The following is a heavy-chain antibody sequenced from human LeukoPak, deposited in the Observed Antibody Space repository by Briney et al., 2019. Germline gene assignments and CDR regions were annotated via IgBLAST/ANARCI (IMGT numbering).Heavy chain of an antibody. J-gene: IGHJ4*02. CDR1: GFTFSNAW. Sequence: SGGSLRLSCAASGFTFSNAWMSWVRQAPGKELEWVSVIYSGGSTYYADSVKGRFTISRDNSKNTVYLQMNSLRAEDTAVYYCARESSGWLQLFDYWGQGTLVTVSS. D-gene: IGHD5-24*01. CDR3: ARESSGWLQLFDY. CDR2: IYSGGST. V-gene: IGHV3-66*01.